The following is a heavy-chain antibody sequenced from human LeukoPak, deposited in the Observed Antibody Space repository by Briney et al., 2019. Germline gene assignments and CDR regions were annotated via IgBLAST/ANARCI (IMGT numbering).Heavy chain of an antibody. CDR2: IYSGGST. Sequence: GGSLRLSCAASGFTVSSNYMSWVRQAPGKGLEWVSVIYSGGSTYYADSVKGRFTISRDNSKNTLYLQMNSLRAEDTAVYYCARNGARYCSGGSCPTLFDYWGQGTLVTVSS. J-gene: IGHJ4*02. CDR1: GFTVSSNY. V-gene: IGHV3-66*01. D-gene: IGHD2-15*01. CDR3: ARNGARYCSGGSCPTLFDY.